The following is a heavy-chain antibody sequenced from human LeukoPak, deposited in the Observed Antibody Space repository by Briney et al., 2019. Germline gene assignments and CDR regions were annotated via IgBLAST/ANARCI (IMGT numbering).Heavy chain of an antibody. CDR3: ATFGVVIMNFDN. J-gene: IGHJ4*02. V-gene: IGHV3-30*02. CDR1: GFTFSNFG. Sequence: GGSLRLFCAASGFTFSNFGIHWVRQAPAKGLEGGAFIRYDGSNEYYADSVKGRFTISRDNSKNTLYLQMNSLRAEDTAVYYCATFGVVIMNFDNWGQGTLVTVSS. CDR2: IRYDGSNE. D-gene: IGHD3-3*01.